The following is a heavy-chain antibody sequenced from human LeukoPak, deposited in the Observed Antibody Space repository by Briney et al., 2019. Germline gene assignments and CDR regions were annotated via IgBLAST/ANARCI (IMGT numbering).Heavy chain of an antibody. J-gene: IGHJ4*02. Sequence: PGGSLRLSCAASGFSFSNYLMSWVRQAPVKGLEWVSTIRGNGGGTYYADSVKGRFTISRDNSKNTLYLQMNSLRAEDTALYYCARRLCSGGSCSSFDYWGQGTQVTVSS. V-gene: IGHV3-23*01. CDR3: ARRLCSGGSCSSFDY. CDR2: IRGNGGGT. D-gene: IGHD2-15*01. CDR1: GFSFSNYL.